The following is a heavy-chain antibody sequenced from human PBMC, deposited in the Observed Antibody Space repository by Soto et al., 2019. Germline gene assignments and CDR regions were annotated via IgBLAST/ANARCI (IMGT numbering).Heavy chain of an antibody. D-gene: IGHD6-13*01. CDR2: IYYSGST. CDR1: GVSISSTSYN. J-gene: IGHJ5*02. CDR3: ARVLAAGTTLFDP. Sequence: NPSETLSLTCNVSGVSISSTSYNWGWIRQPPGKGLEWIGYIYYSGSTNYNPSLKSRVTISVDTSKIQFSLKLSSVTAADTAVYYCARVLAAGTTLFDPWGQGTLVTVSS. V-gene: IGHV4-61*05.